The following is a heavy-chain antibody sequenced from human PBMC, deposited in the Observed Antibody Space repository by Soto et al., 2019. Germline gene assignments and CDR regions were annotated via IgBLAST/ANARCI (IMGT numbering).Heavy chain of an antibody. V-gene: IGHV5-51*01. CDR1: GYSFTSYW. CDR2: IYPGDSDT. Sequence: GEALKISCKGSGYSFTSYWIGWVRQMPGKGLEWMGIIYPGDSDTRYSPSFQGQVTISADKSISTAYLQWSSLKASDTAMYYCARLNSSGHLGYYYGMDVWGQGTTVTVSS. CDR3: ARLNSSGHLGYYYGMDV. D-gene: IGHD6-19*01. J-gene: IGHJ6*02.